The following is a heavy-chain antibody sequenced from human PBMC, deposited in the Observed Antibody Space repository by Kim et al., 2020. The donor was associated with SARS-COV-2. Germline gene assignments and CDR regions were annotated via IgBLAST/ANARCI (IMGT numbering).Heavy chain of an antibody. Sequence: GRGLEWVAVISYDGSNKYYADSVKGRFTISRDNSKNTLYLQMNSLRAEDTAVYYCAKDRSGNYYYGMDVWGQGTTVTVSS. D-gene: IGHD3-10*01. CDR2: ISYDGSNK. CDR3: AKDRSGNYYYGMDV. V-gene: IGHV3-30*18. J-gene: IGHJ6*02.